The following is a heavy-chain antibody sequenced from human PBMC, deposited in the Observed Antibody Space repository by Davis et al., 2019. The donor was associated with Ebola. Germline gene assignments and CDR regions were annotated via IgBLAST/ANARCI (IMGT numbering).Heavy chain of an antibody. D-gene: IGHD3-22*01. Sequence: SVKVSCKASGFTFTSSAVQWVRQARGQRLEWIGWIVVGSGNTNYAQKFQERVTITRDMSTSTAYMELSSLRSEDTAVYYCAADSYYYDSSGYYYNYWGQGTLVTVSS. CDR3: AADSYYYDSSGYYYNY. V-gene: IGHV1-58*01. CDR1: GFTFTSSA. J-gene: IGHJ4*02. CDR2: IVVGSGNT.